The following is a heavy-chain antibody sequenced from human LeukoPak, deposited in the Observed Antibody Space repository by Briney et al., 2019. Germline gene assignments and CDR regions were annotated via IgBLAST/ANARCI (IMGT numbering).Heavy chain of an antibody. CDR3: ATIRGVVVPAASNWFDP. D-gene: IGHD2-2*01. Sequence: GGSLRLSCAASEFTFSSYAMSWVRQAPGKGLEWVSAISGSGGSTYYADSVKGRFTISRDNSKNTLYLQMNSLRAEDTAVHYCATIRGVVVPAASNWFDPWGQGTLVTVSS. CDR2: ISGSGGST. J-gene: IGHJ5*02. CDR1: EFTFSSYA. V-gene: IGHV3-23*01.